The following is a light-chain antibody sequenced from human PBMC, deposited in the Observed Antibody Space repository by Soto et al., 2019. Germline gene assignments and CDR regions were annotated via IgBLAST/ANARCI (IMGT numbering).Light chain of an antibody. Sequence: VLTQSAATLSSSPGERATLSCRASQTVNSRLAWYQHKPGLAPRLLIYDASRRATGIPDRFSGSGSGADFILSISRLEPEDFAVYYCQQYGSSPWTFGQGTKVDI. J-gene: IGKJ1*01. V-gene: IGKV3D-20*01. CDR1: QTVNSR. CDR2: DAS. CDR3: QQYGSSPWT.